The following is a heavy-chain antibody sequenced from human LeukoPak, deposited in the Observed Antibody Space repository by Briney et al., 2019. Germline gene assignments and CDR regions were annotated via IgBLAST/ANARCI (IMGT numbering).Heavy chain of an antibody. CDR2: IYYSGST. Sequence: PSETLSLTCTVSGGSFSSYYWSWIRQPPGKGLEWSGYIYYSGSTNYNPSLKSRVTISVDTSKNQFSLKLSSVTAADTAVYYCARDLRGYDGNWFDPWGQGTLVTVSS. CDR1: GGSFSSYY. J-gene: IGHJ5*02. D-gene: IGHD5-12*01. CDR3: ARDLRGYDGNWFDP. V-gene: IGHV4-59*01.